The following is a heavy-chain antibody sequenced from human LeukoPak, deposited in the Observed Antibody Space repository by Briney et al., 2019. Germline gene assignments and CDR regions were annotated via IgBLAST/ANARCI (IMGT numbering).Heavy chain of an antibody. CDR2: ISAYNGDT. J-gene: IGHJ5*02. V-gene: IGHV1-18*04. CDR1: GYTFINYG. CDR3: ARDHCSGGSCYPPNWFDP. Sequence: GASVKVSCKASGYTFINYGIIWVRQAPGQGLEWMGWISAYNGDTKYAQKFQGRVTMTTDTSTSIAYMELRSLRSDDTAVYYCARDHCSGGSCYPPNWFDPWGQGTLVTVSS. D-gene: IGHD2-15*01.